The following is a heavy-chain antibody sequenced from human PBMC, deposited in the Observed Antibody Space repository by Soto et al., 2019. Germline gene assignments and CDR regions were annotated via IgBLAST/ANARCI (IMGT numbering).Heavy chain of an antibody. Sequence: ASVKVSCKASGFTFPTSAIQWVRQARGQRLEWIGWIVVGSGSTDYAQRFQESVSITWDMSTSTAYMELSSLKSEDTAVYYCAAGAPDPNFDSAYYFDCWGQGTLVTVSS. CDR2: IVVGSGST. CDR1: GFTFPTSA. V-gene: IGHV1-58*02. J-gene: IGHJ4*02. D-gene: IGHD3-9*01. CDR3: AAGAPDPNFDSAYYFDC.